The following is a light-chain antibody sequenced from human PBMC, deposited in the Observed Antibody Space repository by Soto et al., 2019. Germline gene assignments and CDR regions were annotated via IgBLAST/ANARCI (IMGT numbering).Light chain of an antibody. J-gene: IGKJ4*01. Sequence: EIVMTLSPATLSVSPGEGVTLYCRASQRLTNNLAWYQQSPGQAPRLLIYGASTRATGIPTGFSGSGTGTEFTLTISSLESEDFAVYYCQQYNNWPRTFGGGTKVDIK. V-gene: IGKV3D-15*01. CDR3: QQYNNWPRT. CDR2: GAS. CDR1: QRLTNN.